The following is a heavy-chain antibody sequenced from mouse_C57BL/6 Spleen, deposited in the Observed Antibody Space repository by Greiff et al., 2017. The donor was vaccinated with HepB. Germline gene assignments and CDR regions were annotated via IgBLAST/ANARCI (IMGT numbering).Heavy chain of an antibody. J-gene: IGHJ4*01. Sequence: QVQLKQSGPGLVAPSQSLSITCTVSGFSLTSYGVHWVRQPPGKGLEWLVVIWSDGSTTYNSALKSRLSISKDNPKSQVFLKMNRLQTDDTAMYYCARQEDYYGSIYYAMDYWGQGTSVTVSS. CDR1: GFSLTSYG. CDR2: IWSDGST. D-gene: IGHD1-1*01. CDR3: ARQEDYYGSIYYAMDY. V-gene: IGHV2-6-1*01.